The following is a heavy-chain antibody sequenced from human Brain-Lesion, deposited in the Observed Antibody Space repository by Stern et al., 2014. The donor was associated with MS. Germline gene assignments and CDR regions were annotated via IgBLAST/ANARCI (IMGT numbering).Heavy chain of an antibody. V-gene: IGHV4-61*02. CDR3: ARGRVVPGFQYYATDV. CDR2: IFNRGST. D-gene: IGHD2-2*01. J-gene: IGHJ6*02. Sequence: QVQLVESGPGLVKPSQTLSLSCTVSGGSISSGGYYWSWIRQPAGKGLEWIGRIFNRGSTSYTPSLKSRVTISMDTSKTQFSLRLNAMTAADTAVYYCARGRVVPGFQYYATDVWGQGTTVIVSS. CDR1: GGSISSGGYY.